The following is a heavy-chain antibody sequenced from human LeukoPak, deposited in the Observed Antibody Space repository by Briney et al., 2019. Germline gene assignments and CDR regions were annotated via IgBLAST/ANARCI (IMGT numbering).Heavy chain of an antibody. Sequence: PGGSLRLSCAASGFTFSSYSMNWVRQAPGKGLEWVSYISSSSSTIYYADSVKGRFTISRDNAKNSLYLQMNSLRAEDTAVYYCARRSVAYYSPVYYFDYWGQGTLVTVSS. J-gene: IGHJ4*02. CDR1: GFTFSSYS. CDR3: ARRSVAYYSPVYYFDY. V-gene: IGHV3-48*04. D-gene: IGHD3-16*01. CDR2: ISSSSSTI.